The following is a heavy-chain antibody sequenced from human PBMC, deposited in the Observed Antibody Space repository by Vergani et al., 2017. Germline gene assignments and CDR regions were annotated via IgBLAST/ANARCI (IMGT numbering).Heavy chain of an antibody. Sequence: QVQLQESGPGLVKPSQTLSLTCTVSGGSISSGGDDWGWIRQPPGKGLEWIGSIYYSGGTYYNPSLQSRVTISVDTSKNQFSLRLSTVTAADTAVYSCARYSTISRVLYAFDIWGQGTMVTVSS. CDR1: GGSISSGGDD. V-gene: IGHV4-39*01. J-gene: IGHJ3*02. D-gene: IGHD2/OR15-2a*01. CDR2: IYYSGGT. CDR3: ARYSTISRVLYAFDI.